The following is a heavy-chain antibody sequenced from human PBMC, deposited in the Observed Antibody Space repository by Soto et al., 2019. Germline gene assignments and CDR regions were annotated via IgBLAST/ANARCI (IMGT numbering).Heavy chain of an antibody. J-gene: IGHJ4*02. Sequence: ASVKVSCKASGYTFASYDINWVRQATGQGLEWMGWMNPNSGNTGYAQKFQGRVTMTRNTSISTAYMELSSLRSEDTAVYYCARKYSSGWYRRDYFDYWGQGTLVTVSS. CDR1: GYTFASYD. CDR2: MNPNSGNT. CDR3: ARKYSSGWYRRDYFDY. D-gene: IGHD6-19*01. V-gene: IGHV1-8*01.